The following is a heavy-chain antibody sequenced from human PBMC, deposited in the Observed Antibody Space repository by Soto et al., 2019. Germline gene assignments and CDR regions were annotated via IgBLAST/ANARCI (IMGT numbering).Heavy chain of an antibody. CDR1: AYSFTTSG. V-gene: IGHV1-18*01. D-gene: IGHD4-17*01. J-gene: IGHJ4*02. Sequence: ASVKVSCKASAYSFTTSGITWVRQAPGQGLEWMGWISTYNGNTNYAQKLQDRVTLTTDTSTSTAYTELRSLRSDDTAVYYCARRLYGDYDYWGQGTLVTVSS. CDR3: ARRLYGDYDY. CDR2: ISTYNGNT.